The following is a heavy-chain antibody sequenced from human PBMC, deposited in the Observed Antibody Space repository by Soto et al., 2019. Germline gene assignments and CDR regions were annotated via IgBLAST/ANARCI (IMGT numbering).Heavy chain of an antibody. CDR3: ARDRYSYYDFWSGSLPYYYCGMDV. CDR1: GFTFSSYW. D-gene: IGHD3-3*01. CDR2: IKQDGSEK. Sequence: GGSLRLSCAASGFTFSSYWMSWVSQAPGKGLEWVANIKQDGSEKYYVDSVKGRFTISRDNAKNSLYLQMNSLRAEDTAVYYCARDRYSYYDFWSGSLPYYYCGMDVWGQGTTVTVSS. V-gene: IGHV3-7*01. J-gene: IGHJ6*02.